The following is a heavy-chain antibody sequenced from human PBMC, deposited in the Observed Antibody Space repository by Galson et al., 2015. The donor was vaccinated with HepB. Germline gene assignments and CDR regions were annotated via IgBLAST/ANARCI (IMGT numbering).Heavy chain of an antibody. D-gene: IGHD3-3*01. CDR3: ARGNTYYDFWSGYSAFDI. J-gene: IGHJ3*02. Sequence: TLSLTCTVSGGSISSGGYYWSWIRQHPGKGLEWIGYIYYSGSTYYNPSLKNRVTISVDTSKNQFSLKLSSVTAADTAVYYCARGNTYYDFWSGYSAFDIWGQGTMVTVSS. CDR1: GGSISSGGYY. V-gene: IGHV4-31*03. CDR2: IYYSGST.